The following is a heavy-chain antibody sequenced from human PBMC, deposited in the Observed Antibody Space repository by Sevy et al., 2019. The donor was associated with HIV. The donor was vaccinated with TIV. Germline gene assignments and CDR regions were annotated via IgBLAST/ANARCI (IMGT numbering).Heavy chain of an antibody. CDR3: AKAGLRWELLRGDYFDY. CDR1: GFTFSSYG. D-gene: IGHD1-26*01. J-gene: IGHJ4*02. V-gene: IGHV3-30*18. Sequence: GGSLRLSCAASGFTFSSYGMHWVRQAPGKGLEWVAVISYDGSNKYYADSVKGRFTISRDNSKNTSYLKMNSLRAEDTAVYYCAKAGLRWELLRGDYFDYWGQGTLVTVSS. CDR2: ISYDGSNK.